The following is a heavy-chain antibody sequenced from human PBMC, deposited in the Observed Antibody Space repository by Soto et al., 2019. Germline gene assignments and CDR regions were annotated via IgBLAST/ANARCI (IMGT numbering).Heavy chain of an antibody. CDR3: ARTSWFDP. V-gene: IGHV1-2*02. CDR1: GYTFTGYY. CDR2: INPNSGGT. J-gene: IGHJ5*02. Sequence: ASVKVSCKASGYTFTGYYMHWVRQAPGQGPEWMGWINPNSGGTNYAQKFQGRVTMTRDTSINTAYMELSNLRSDDTAVYYCARTSWFDPWGQGTLVTVSS.